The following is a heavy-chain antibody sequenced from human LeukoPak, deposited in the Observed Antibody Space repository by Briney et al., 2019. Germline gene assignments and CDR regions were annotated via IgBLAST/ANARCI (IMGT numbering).Heavy chain of an antibody. V-gene: IGHV3-53*01. D-gene: IGHD2-2*01. CDR1: GFTVSSNY. CDR3: ARGTPAAMMFGASDI. J-gene: IGHJ3*02. CDR2: IYSGGKT. Sequence: GGSLRLSCAASGFTVSSNYMNWVRQAPEKGLEWVSVIYSGGKTYYADSVKGRFTISRDNSKNTLYLQMNSLRGEDTAVYYCARGTPAAMMFGASDIWGQGTRVTVSS.